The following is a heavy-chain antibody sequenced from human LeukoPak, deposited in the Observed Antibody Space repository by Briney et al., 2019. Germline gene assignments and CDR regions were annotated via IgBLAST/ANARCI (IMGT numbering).Heavy chain of an antibody. D-gene: IGHD6-13*01. CDR2: ISHSGST. Sequence: SGTLSLTCAVSGGSISSSNWWSWVRQPPGRGLEWIGEISHSGSTNYNPSLKSRVTISVDTSKNQFSLKLSSVTAADTAVYYCARGDSRTFSYWGQGTLVTVSS. CDR3: ARGDSRTFSY. V-gene: IGHV4-4*02. J-gene: IGHJ4*02. CDR1: GGSISSSNW.